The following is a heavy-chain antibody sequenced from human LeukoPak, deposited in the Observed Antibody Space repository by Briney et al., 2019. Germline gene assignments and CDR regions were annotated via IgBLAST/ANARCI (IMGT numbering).Heavy chain of an antibody. J-gene: IGHJ4*02. CDR3: AKDYSYGPFGY. V-gene: IGHV3-23*01. CDR2: ISGSGGST. CDR1: GFTFSSYS. Sequence: GGSLRLSCAASGFTFSSYSMNWVRQAPGKGLEWVSAISGSGGSTYYADSVKGRFTISRDNSKNTLYLQMNSLRAEDTAVYYCAKDYSYGPFGYWGQGTLVTVSS. D-gene: IGHD5-18*01.